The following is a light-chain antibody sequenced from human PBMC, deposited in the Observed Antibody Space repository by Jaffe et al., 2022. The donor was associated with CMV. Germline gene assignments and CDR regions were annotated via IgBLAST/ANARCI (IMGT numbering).Light chain of an antibody. V-gene: IGLV1-40*01. CDR2: GND. CDR1: SSSIGAGYD. J-gene: IGLJ2*01. CDR3: QSYDSSLSGSV. Sequence: QSVLTQPPSVSGAPGQRVTISCTGSSSSIGAGYDVHWYRQVPGTAPKLLIYGNDNRPSGVPDRFSGSKSGTSAYLAITGLQADDEADYYCQSYDSSLSGSVFGGGTKLTVL.